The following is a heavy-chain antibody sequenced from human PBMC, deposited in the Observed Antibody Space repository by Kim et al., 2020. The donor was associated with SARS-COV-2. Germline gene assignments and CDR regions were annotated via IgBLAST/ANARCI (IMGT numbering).Heavy chain of an antibody. CDR3: ARDLFYSSSWYSLRWVGSGMDV. D-gene: IGHD6-13*01. V-gene: IGHV1-46*01. CDR1: GYTFTSYY. J-gene: IGHJ6*02. Sequence: ASVKVSCKASGYTFTSYYMHWVRQAPGQGLEWMGIINPSGGSTSYAQKFQGRVTMTRDTSTSTVYMELSSLRSEDTAVYYCARDLFYSSSWYSLRWVGSGMDVWGQGTTVTVSS. CDR2: INPSGGST.